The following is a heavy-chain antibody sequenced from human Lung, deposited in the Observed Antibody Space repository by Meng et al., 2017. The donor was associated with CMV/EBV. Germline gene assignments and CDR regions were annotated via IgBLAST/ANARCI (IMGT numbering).Heavy chain of an antibody. CDR3: TRKLLSYYYYGMDV. V-gene: IGHV3-49*04. CDR1: GFTFGDYA. CDR2: IRSKAYGGTT. D-gene: IGHD2-2*01. J-gene: IGHJ6*02. Sequence: SCTASGFTFGDYAMSWVRQAPGKGLEWVGSIRSKAYGGTTEYAASVKGRFTISRDDSKSIAYLQMNSLKTEDTAVYYCTRKLLSYYYYGMDVWGQGTTVTVSS.